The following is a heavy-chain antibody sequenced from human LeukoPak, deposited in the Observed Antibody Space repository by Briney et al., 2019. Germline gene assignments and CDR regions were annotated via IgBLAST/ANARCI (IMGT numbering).Heavy chain of an antibody. CDR1: GFTFSNYW. D-gene: IGHD6-13*01. Sequence: GGSLRLSCAASGFTFSNYWMSWVRQAPGKGLEWVANIKQDGSEKYYVDSVKGRFTISRDNAKNSLYLQMNSLRAEDTAVYYCARGTIAAAGYYYFDYWGQGTQVTVSS. CDR3: ARGTIAAAGYYYFDY. V-gene: IGHV3-7*04. J-gene: IGHJ4*02. CDR2: IKQDGSEK.